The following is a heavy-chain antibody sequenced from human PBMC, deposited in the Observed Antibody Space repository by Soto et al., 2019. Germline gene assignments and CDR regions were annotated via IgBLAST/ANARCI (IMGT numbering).Heavy chain of an antibody. Sequence: QVQLVHSGAEVKKPGASVKVSCKASGYTFTSYGISWVRQAPGQGLEWMGWISAYNGNTNYAQKLQGRVTMTTDTSTSRAYMGLRSLRSDDTAVYYCARVGLSIAARRGFDYWGQGTLVTVSS. V-gene: IGHV1-18*04. D-gene: IGHD6-6*01. CDR2: ISAYNGNT. CDR1: GYTFTSYG. J-gene: IGHJ4*02. CDR3: ARVGLSIAARRGFDY.